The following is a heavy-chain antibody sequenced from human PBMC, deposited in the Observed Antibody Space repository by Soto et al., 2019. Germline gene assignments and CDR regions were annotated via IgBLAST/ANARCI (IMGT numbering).Heavy chain of an antibody. V-gene: IGHV1-69*02. D-gene: IGHD6-13*01. J-gene: IGHJ6*03. CDR2: ITPTLGLT. Sequence: SVKVSCKASGGTFSGYTISWVRQAPGQGLEWMGRITPTLGLTNYAQKFQGRVTFTADKSTSTAYMELSSLRSEDTAVYYCARGERGSSWHRGYYYYMDVWGKGTTVTVSS. CDR1: GGTFSGYT. CDR3: ARGERGSSWHRGYYYYMDV.